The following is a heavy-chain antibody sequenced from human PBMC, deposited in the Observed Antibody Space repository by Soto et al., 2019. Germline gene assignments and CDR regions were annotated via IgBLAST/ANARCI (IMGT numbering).Heavy chain of an antibody. CDR3: GGEKISGPFGY. CDR2: INHSGST. V-gene: IGHV4-34*01. Sequence: QVQLQQWGAGLLKPSETLSLTCAVYGGSFSGYYWTWIRQPPGTGLEWIGEINHSGSTNYNPSLKGRVTISVDTAKNQFSLKLTFVTAAETAVYFLGGEKISGPFGYWGQGTLVTVSS. D-gene: IGHD3-3*01. J-gene: IGHJ4*02. CDR1: GGSFSGYY.